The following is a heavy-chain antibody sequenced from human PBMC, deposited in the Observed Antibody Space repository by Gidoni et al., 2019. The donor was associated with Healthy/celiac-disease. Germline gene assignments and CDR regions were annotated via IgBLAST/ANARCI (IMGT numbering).Heavy chain of an antibody. CDR3: ARWGFPRVGAKLLDY. D-gene: IGHD1-26*01. CDR1: GGSFSGDY. J-gene: IGHJ4*02. Sequence: QVQLQQWGAGRLKPSETLSLTCAVSGGSFSGDYWSWIRQPTGKGLEWIGAINHSGSTNYNPSLNSRVTISVDTSKNQFSLKLSSVTAADTAVYYCARWGFPRVGAKLLDYWGQGTLVTVSS. V-gene: IGHV4-34*01. CDR2: INHSGST.